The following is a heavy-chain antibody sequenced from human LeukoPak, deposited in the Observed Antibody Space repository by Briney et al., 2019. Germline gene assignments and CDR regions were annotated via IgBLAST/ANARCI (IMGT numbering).Heavy chain of an antibody. CDR1: GFSFYRYS. Sequence: GGSLRLSCATAGFSFYRYSLIWVRQAPGKGLEWVASITGRSSYIYYADSVKGRFTISRDTSKNTLYLQMNSLRAEDTAVYYCAKLGQLVAWGQGTMVTVSS. CDR2: ITGRSSYI. V-gene: IGHV3-21*01. CDR3: AKLGQLVA. J-gene: IGHJ3*01. D-gene: IGHD6-6*01.